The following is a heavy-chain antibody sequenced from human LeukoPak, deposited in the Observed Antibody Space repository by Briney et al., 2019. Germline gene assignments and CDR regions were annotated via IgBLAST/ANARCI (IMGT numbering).Heavy chain of an antibody. CDR3: ARGYAVDSSSIGIQYYFDY. CDR1: GFTFSSFT. V-gene: IGHV3-21*01. D-gene: IGHD6-13*01. Sequence: GGSLRLSCAASGFTFSSFTMNWVRQAPGKGLGWVSSLSGSSSYIYYADSVKGRFTISRDNAKISLFLQMNSLRAEDTAVYYCARGYAVDSSSIGIQYYFDYWGQGTLVTVSS. J-gene: IGHJ4*02. CDR2: LSGSSSYI.